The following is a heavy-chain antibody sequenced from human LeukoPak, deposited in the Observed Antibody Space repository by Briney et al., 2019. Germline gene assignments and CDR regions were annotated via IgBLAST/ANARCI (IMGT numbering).Heavy chain of an antibody. CDR2: IYYIGST. CDR3: ARATYYYDSSGYWLGAFDI. J-gene: IGHJ3*02. CDR1: GYSISNGYY. D-gene: IGHD3-22*01. Sequence: SETLSLTCTVSGYSISNGYYWGWIRQPPGTGLEWIGYIYYIGSTNYNPSLKSRVTISVDTSKNQFPLKLSSVTAADTAVYYCARATYYYDSSGYWLGAFDIWGQGTMVTVSS. V-gene: IGHV4-38-2*02.